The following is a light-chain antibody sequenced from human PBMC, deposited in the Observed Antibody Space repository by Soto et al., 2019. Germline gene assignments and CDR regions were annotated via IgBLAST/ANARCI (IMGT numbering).Light chain of an antibody. J-gene: IGLJ3*02. CDR2: RNN. CDR3: ATWDDSLNGPV. Sequence: QSVLTQPPSASGTPGQRVTISCSGSSSNLGDNTVNWYQQLPGTAPKLLIYRNNRRPSEVPDRFSGSKSGTSASLAISGLQSDDEVDYYCATWDDSLNGPVFGGGTKLTVL. CDR1: SSNLGDNT. V-gene: IGLV1-44*01.